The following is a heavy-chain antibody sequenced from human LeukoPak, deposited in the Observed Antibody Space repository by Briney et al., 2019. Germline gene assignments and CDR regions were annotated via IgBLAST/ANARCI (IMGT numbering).Heavy chain of an antibody. J-gene: IGHJ4*02. CDR2: IYSGGST. D-gene: IGHD3-22*01. CDR3: ARGPYDNSGYRFDY. Sequence: GGSLRLSCAASGFTFSSNYMSWVRQAPGKGLEWVSVIYSGGSTYYADPVKGRFTISRDNSKNMLYLQMNSLRAEDTAVYYCARGPYDNSGYRFDYWGQGTLLTVSS. V-gene: IGHV3-66*01. CDR1: GFTFSSNY.